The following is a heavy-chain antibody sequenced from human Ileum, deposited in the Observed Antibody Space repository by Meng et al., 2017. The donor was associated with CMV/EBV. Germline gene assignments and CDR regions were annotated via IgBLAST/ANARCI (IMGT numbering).Heavy chain of an antibody. D-gene: IGHD4/OR15-4a*01. Sequence: GESLKISCAASGFDVSSNYMSWVRQAPGKGLEWLSVIYSSGSTFYAGSVEGRFTISRDNSKNTLFLQMNSLRADDTAVYYCARGGVDQYDASNHIWGQGTMVTVSS. J-gene: IGHJ3*02. CDR3: ARGGVDQYDASNHI. CDR1: GFDVSSNY. V-gene: IGHV3-53*01. CDR2: IYSSGST.